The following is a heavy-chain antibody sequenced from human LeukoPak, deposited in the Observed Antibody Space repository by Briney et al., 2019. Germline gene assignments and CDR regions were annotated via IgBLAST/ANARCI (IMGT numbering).Heavy chain of an antibody. Sequence: EASVKVSCKASGGTFSSYAISWVRQAPGQGLEWMGGIIPIFGTANYAQKFQGRVTITADESTSTAYMELSSLRSEDTAVYYCASHYYDSSRYYYGFDYWGQGTLVTVSS. CDR2: IIPIFGTA. V-gene: IGHV1-69*13. CDR3: ASHYYDSSRYYYGFDY. CDR1: GGTFSSYA. D-gene: IGHD3-22*01. J-gene: IGHJ4*02.